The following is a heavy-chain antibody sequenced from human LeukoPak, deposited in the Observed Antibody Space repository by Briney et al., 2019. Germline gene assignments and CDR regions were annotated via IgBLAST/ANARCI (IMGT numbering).Heavy chain of an antibody. V-gene: IGHV4-31*03. CDR1: GGSISSGAYY. J-gene: IGHJ6*02. CDR2: AHNSGST. D-gene: IGHD5-24*01. CDR3: AREQIEMATIMDYYYGMDV. Sequence: SETLSLTCTVSGGSISSGAYYWSWIRQHPGKGLEWIGYAHNSGSTYYNPSLKSRISISVDTSKNQFSLKLSSVTPEDTAVYYCAREQIEMATIMDYYYGMDVWGQGTTVTVSS.